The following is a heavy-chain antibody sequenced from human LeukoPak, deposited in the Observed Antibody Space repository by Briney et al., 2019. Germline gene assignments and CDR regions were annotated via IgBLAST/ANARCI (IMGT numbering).Heavy chain of an antibody. CDR1: GFTFSSYW. V-gene: IGHV3-7*01. Sequence: GGSLRLSCAASGFTFSSYWMSWVRQAPGKGLEWVANIKQDGSEKYYVDSVKGRFTISRDNAKNSLYLQMNSLRAEDTAVYYCARDPGYPTVWFDPWGQGTLVTVSS. J-gene: IGHJ5*02. CDR3: ARDPGYPTVWFDP. CDR2: IKQDGSEK. D-gene: IGHD6-13*01.